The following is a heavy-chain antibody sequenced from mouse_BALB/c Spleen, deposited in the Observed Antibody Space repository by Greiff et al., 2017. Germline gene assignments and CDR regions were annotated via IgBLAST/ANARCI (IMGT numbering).Heavy chain of an antibody. CDR2: INPGSGGT. Sequence: QVQLKQSGAELVRPGTSVKVSCKASGYAFTNYLIEWVKQRPGQGLEWIGVINPGSGGTNYNEKFKGKATLTADKSSSTAYMQLSSLTSDDSAVYFCARNGNYKFAYWGQGTLVTVSA. J-gene: IGHJ3*01. CDR1: GYAFTNYL. D-gene: IGHD2-1*01. CDR3: ARNGNYKFAY. V-gene: IGHV1-54*01.